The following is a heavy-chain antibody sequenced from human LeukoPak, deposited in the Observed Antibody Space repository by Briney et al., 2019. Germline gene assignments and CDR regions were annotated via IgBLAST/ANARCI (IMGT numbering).Heavy chain of an antibody. J-gene: IGHJ4*02. CDR1: GFTFSSYA. Sequence: PGGSLRLSCAASGFTFSSYAMSWVRQAPGKGLEWVSTLTGSGGSTNYADSVMGRFIISRDNSKNTLYLQMRSLGAEDTALYYCARDKDSTTYSYFDYWGQGTLVTVSS. CDR3: ARDKDSTTYSYFDY. V-gene: IGHV3-23*01. D-gene: IGHD2/OR15-2a*01. CDR2: LTGSGGST.